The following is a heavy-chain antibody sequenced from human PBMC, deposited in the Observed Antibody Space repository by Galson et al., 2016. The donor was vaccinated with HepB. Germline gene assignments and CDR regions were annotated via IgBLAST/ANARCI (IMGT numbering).Heavy chain of an antibody. D-gene: IGHD1-26*01. J-gene: IGHJ4*02. CDR3: TRGGVGSPHDY. V-gene: IGHV3-7*03. Sequence: SLRLSCAASGFTFSSYWMSWVRQAPGRGLEWVANIKEDGSEKYYVDSVKGRYTISRHNSKNTLYLQMNSLRAEDTAVYYCTRGGVGSPHDYWGQGTLVTVSS. CDR2: IKEDGSEK. CDR1: GFTFSSYW.